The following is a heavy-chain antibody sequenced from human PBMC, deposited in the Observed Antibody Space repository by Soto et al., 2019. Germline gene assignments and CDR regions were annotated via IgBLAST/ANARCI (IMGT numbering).Heavy chain of an antibody. CDR3: AKEGIWLREGVDY. CDR1: GFTFSSYA. D-gene: IGHD5-12*01. Sequence: EVQLLESGGGLVQPGGSLRLSCAASGFTFSSYAMTWVRQAPGKGLEWVSTISGSGGNAYYADSVKGRFTISRDNSKNTLYLQMNSLRAEDTAVYYCAKEGIWLREGVDYWGQGTLVTVSS. J-gene: IGHJ4*02. V-gene: IGHV3-23*01. CDR2: ISGSGGNA.